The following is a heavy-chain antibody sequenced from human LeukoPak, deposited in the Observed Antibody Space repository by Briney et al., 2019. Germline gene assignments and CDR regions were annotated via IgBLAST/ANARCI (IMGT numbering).Heavy chain of an antibody. CDR2: INHSGST. CDR1: GGSFSGYY. J-gene: IGHJ4*02. Sequence: PSETLSLTCAVYGGSFSGYYWSWIRQPPGKGLEWIGEINHSGSTNYNPSLKSRVTISVDTSKNQFSLKLSSVTAADTAVYYCARRPKYYYDSSGYFTDYWGQGTLVTVSS. CDR3: ARRPKYYYDSSGYFTDY. D-gene: IGHD3-22*01. V-gene: IGHV4-34*01.